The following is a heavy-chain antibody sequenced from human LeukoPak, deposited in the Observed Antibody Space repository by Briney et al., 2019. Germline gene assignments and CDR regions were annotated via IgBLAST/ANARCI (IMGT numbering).Heavy chain of an antibody. CDR3: ARDPAANYYYYYYYMDV. CDR2: ISSSSSYI. V-gene: IGHV3-21*01. D-gene: IGHD2-15*01. Sequence: GGSLRLSCAASGFTFSSYSMNWVRQAPGKGLEWVSSISSSSSYIYYADSVKGRFTISRDNAKNSLYLQMNSLRAEDTAVYYCARDPAANYYYYYYYMDVWGKGTTVTVSS. J-gene: IGHJ6*03. CDR1: GFTFSSYS.